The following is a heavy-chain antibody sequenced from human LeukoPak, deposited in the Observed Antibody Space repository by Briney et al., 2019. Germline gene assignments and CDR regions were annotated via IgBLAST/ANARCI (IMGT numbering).Heavy chain of an antibody. D-gene: IGHD6-19*01. V-gene: IGHV3-23*01. CDR3: AKDQGIAVAGLFDY. CDR2: ISGSGGST. CDR1: GFTFSSYA. Sequence: GALRLSCAASGFTFSSYAMSWVRQAPGKGLEWVSAISGSGGSTYYADSVKGRFTISRDNSKNTLYLQMNSLRAEGTAVYYCAKDQGIAVAGLFDYWGQGTLVTVSS. J-gene: IGHJ4*02.